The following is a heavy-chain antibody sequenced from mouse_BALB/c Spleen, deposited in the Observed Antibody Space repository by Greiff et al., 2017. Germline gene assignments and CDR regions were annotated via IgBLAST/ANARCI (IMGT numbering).Heavy chain of an antibody. CDR3: TRGDGYWYFDV. V-gene: IGHV6-6*02. J-gene: IGHJ1*01. CDR1: GFTFSNYW. CDR2: IRLKSNNYAT. D-gene: IGHD2-3*01. Sequence: EVQLQESGGGLVQPGGSMKLSCVASGFTFSNYWMNWVRQSPEKGLEWVAEIRLKSNNYATHYAESVKGRFTISRDDSKSSVYLQMNNLRAEDTGIYYCTRGDGYWYFDVWGAGTTVTVSS.